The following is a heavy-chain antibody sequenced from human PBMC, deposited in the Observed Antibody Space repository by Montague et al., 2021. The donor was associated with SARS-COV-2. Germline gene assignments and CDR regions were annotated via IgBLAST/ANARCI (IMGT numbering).Heavy chain of an antibody. CDR3: ASVYTVTYYFDY. V-gene: IGHV4-61*02. J-gene: IGHJ4*02. CDR1: GGSISSGYFY. CDR2: IYPGGXT. D-gene: IGHD4-17*01. Sequence: TLSLTCTVSGGSISSGYFYWSWIRQPGGKGLEWIGLIYPGGXTXYXXXXKSRVTISVDTSKNQFSLKLSSVTAADTAVYYCASVYTVTYYFDYWGRGTLVTVSS.